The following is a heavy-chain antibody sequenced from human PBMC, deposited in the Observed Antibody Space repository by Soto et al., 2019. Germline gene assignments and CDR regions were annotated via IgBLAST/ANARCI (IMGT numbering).Heavy chain of an antibody. Sequence: EVQLVESGGDLVQPGGSLELSCAASGFAFSASAVYWVRQSSGQWLEWVGRVRSKSDNVAPVYAASVKGRFTISRDDSKKTASLQINGMKREDTAVYSCAVVLTSNDVFHIGGQGTMVTVSS. J-gene: IGHJ3*02. CDR1: GFAFSASA. D-gene: IGHD3-16*01. V-gene: IGHV3-73*02. CDR3: AVVLTSNDVFHI. CDR2: VRSKSDNVAP.